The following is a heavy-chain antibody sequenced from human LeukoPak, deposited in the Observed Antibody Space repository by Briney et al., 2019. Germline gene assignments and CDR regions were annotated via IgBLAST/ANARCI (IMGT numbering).Heavy chain of an antibody. D-gene: IGHD6-19*01. CDR1: GGSFSGYY. J-gene: IGHJ4*02. Sequence: SETLSLTCAVYGGSFSGYYWSWIRQPPGKGLEWIGEINHSGSTNYNPSLKSRVTISVDTSKNQFSLKLSSVTAADRAVYYCARDGDSSGWTRSDYWGQGTLVTVSS. CDR2: INHSGST. CDR3: ARDGDSSGWTRSDY. V-gene: IGHV4-34*01.